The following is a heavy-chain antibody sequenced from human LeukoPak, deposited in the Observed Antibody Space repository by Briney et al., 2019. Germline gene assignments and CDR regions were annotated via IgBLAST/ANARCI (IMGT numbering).Heavy chain of an antibody. D-gene: IGHD6-19*01. CDR1: GFTVSSNY. J-gene: IGHJ6*03. Sequence: GGSLRLSCAASGFTVSSNYMSWVRQAPGKGLEWVSGINWNGGSTGYGDSVKGRFTISRDNAKNSLYLQMNSLRAEDTALYYCARMAGAGYYFYMDVWGKGTTVTVSS. V-gene: IGHV3-20*04. CDR2: INWNGGST. CDR3: ARMAGAGYYFYMDV.